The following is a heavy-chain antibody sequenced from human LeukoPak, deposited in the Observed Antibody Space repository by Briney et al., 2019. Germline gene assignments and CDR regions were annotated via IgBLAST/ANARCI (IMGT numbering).Heavy chain of an antibody. Sequence: GGSLRLSCAASGVTFSSYAMSWVRQAPGKGLEWVSAISGSGGSTYYADSVKGRFTISRDNSKNTLYLQMNSLRAEDTAVYYCAKDTYADYYDSSGYYLTFDYWGQGTLVTVSS. D-gene: IGHD3-22*01. CDR2: ISGSGGST. V-gene: IGHV3-23*01. CDR1: GVTFSSYA. J-gene: IGHJ4*02. CDR3: AKDTYADYYDSSGYYLTFDY.